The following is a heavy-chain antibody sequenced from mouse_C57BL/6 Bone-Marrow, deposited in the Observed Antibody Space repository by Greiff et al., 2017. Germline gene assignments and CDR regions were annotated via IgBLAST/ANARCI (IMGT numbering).Heavy chain of an antibody. J-gene: IGHJ1*03. V-gene: IGHV1-66*01. CDR2: IYPGSGNT. CDR3: ESYDYEAWFAY. D-gene: IGHD2-4*01. CDR1: GYSFTSYY. Sequence: VKLQESGPELVKPGASVKISCKASGYSFTSYYIHWVKQRPGQGLEWIGWIYPGSGNTKYNEKFKGKATLTADTSSSTAYRQLGSLTSEDSAVYYGESYDYEAWFAYWGTGTTVTVSS.